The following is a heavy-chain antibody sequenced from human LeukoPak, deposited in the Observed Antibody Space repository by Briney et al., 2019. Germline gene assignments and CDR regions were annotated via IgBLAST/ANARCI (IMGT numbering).Heavy chain of an antibody. CDR2: FVGGGVST. CDR1: GFTFSSYA. J-gene: IGHJ6*03. Sequence: GGSLRLSCAASGFTFSSYAMSWVRQAPGKGLEWVSSFVGGGVSTYYADSVKGRFAISRDNSKNTLFLQMNSLRAEDTAVYYCAKHGGYWSGYYFHYYYYYYMDVWGKGTTVTVSS. V-gene: IGHV3-23*01. CDR3: AKHGGYWSGYYFHYYYYYYMDV. D-gene: IGHD3-3*01.